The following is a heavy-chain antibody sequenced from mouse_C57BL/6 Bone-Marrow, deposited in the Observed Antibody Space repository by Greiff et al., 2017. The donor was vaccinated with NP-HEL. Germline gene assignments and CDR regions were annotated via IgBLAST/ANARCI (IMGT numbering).Heavy chain of an antibody. CDR2: IYPGDGDP. D-gene: IGHD1-1*01. V-gene: IGHV1-80*01. CDR3: ARGDYGSSRFGYAMDY. CDR1: GYAFSSSW. Sequence: VQLQQSGAELVKPGASVKISCKASGYAFSSSWMNWVKERPGKGLEWIGQIYPGDGDPKYNGKFKGKATLTSYKSSSTAYMQVSSLTSEDFAVYFCARGDYGSSRFGYAMDYWGQGTSVTVSS. J-gene: IGHJ4*01.